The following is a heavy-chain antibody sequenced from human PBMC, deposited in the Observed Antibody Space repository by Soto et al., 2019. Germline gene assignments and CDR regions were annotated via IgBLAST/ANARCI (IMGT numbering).Heavy chain of an antibody. V-gene: IGHV3-23*01. D-gene: IGHD6-6*01. CDR3: AKGVEYSSSSVYY. CDR1: GFIFCSFA. J-gene: IGHJ4*02. CDR2: ISGSGGRT. Sequence: SLCLSCEVSGFIFCSFAMSWVRQAPGKGLEWVSAISGSGGRTYYADSVKTRFTISKNNPKNTLYLQMNSLRAEDTAVYYCAKGVEYSSSSVYYWGQGTLVTVSS.